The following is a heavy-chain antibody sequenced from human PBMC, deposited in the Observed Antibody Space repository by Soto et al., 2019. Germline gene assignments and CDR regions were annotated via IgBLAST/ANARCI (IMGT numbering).Heavy chain of an antibody. V-gene: IGHV1-3*01. CDR3: AVVTLISATGTDDY. CDR1: GYTFTSNA. J-gene: IGHJ4*02. D-gene: IGHD6-13*01. Sequence: QVQLVQSGAEMQKPGASVKVSCKASGYTFTSNAVHWVRQAPGQSLEWMGWINAGNGHTKYSQKFQGRVTITRDTSASTAYMELSSLRSEDTAVYYCAVVTLISATGTDDYWGQGTLVTVSS. CDR2: INAGNGHT.